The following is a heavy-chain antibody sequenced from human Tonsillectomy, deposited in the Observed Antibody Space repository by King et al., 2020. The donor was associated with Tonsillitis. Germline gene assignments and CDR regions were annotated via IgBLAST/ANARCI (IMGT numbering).Heavy chain of an antibody. V-gene: IGHV5-51*03. CDR3: ARLEGGSPYYYYYMDV. D-gene: IGHD3-16*01. J-gene: IGHJ6*03. CDR1: GYSFSTYR. CDR2: THPGDSYT. Sequence: QLVQSGAEVKKPGDSLKISCRGTGYSFSTYRIGLVRQMPGNSLEWEGITHPGDSYTRDSPSSQGPVTISADKSIDTAYMQCSSLKASDTAIYYCARLEGGSPYYYYYMDVWGKGTTVTVSS.